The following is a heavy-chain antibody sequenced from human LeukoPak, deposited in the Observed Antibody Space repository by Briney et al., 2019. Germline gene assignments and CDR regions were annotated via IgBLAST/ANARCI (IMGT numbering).Heavy chain of an antibody. D-gene: IGHD4-23*01. V-gene: IGHV1-8*03. CDR3: ARGDTTVATPGDMDV. CDR2: MNPNSGNT. Sequence: ASVKVSCKASGYTFTSYDINWVRQATGQGLEWMGWMNPNSGNTGYAQKFQGRVTITRNTSISTAYMELSSLRSEDTAVYYCARGDTTVATPGDMDVWGKGTTVTVSS. CDR1: GYTFTSYD. J-gene: IGHJ6*03.